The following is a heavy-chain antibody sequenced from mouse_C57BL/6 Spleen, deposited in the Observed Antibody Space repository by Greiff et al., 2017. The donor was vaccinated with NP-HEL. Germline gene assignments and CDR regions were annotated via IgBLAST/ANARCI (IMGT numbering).Heavy chain of an antibody. V-gene: IGHV1-54*01. CDR2: INPGSGGT. CDR1: GYAFTNYL. CDR3: AIFITTVVASFDY. D-gene: IGHD1-1*01. Sequence: QVQLKQSGAELVRPGTSVKVSCKASGYAFTNYLIEWVKQRPGQGLEWIGVINPGSGGTNYNEKFKGKATLTADKSSSTAYMQLSSLTSEDSAVYFCAIFITTVVASFDYWGQGTTLTVSS. J-gene: IGHJ2*01.